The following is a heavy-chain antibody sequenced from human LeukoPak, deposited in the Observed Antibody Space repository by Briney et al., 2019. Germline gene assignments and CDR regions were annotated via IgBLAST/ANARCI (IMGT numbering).Heavy chain of an antibody. V-gene: IGHV1-3*01. CDR3: AREGRILWFGELMLRY. D-gene: IGHD3-10*01. CDR2: INAGNGNT. J-gene: IGHJ4*02. CDR1: GYTFTSYA. Sequence: GASVKVSCKAPGYTFTSYAMHWVRQAPGQRLEWMGWINAGNGNTKYSQKFQGRVTITRDTSASTAYMELSRLRSEDTAVYYCAREGRILWFGELMLRYWGQGTLVTVSS.